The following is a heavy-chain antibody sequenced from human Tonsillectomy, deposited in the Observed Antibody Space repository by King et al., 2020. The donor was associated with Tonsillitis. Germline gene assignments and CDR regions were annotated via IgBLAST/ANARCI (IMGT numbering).Heavy chain of an antibody. D-gene: IGHD4/OR15-4a*01. Sequence: QLQESGPGLVKPSETLSLTCTVSGGSISSYYWSWIRPPPGKGLEWIGYIYYSGSTNYNPSLKSRVTISVDTSKNQFSLKLSSVTAADTAVYYCARSLRAVTMVPLGYWGQGTLVTVSS. J-gene: IGHJ4*02. CDR2: IYYSGST. CDR3: ARSLRAVTMVPLGY. CDR1: GGSISSYY. V-gene: IGHV4-59*01.